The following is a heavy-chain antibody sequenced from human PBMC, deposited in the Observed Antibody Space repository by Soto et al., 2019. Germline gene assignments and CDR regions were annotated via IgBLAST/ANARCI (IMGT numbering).Heavy chain of an antibody. D-gene: IGHD4-17*01. CDR3: AAADYGDDKYYFDY. J-gene: IGHJ4*02. V-gene: IGHV1-58*02. CDR1: GFTFTSSA. CDR2: IVVGSGNT. Sequence: ASVKVSCTASGFTFTSSAMQWVRQARGQRLEWIGWIVVGSGNTNYAQKFQERVTITRDMSTSTAYMELSSLRSEDTAVYYCAAADYGDDKYYFDYWGQGTLVTVSS.